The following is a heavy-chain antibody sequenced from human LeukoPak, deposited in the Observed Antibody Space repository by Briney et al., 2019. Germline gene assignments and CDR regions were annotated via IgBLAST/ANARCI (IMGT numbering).Heavy chain of an antibody. Sequence: GGSLRLSCAASGFTFSGSAMHWVRQASGKGLEWVGRIRSKANSYATAYAASVKGRFTISRDDSKNTAYLQMNSLKTDDTAVYYCSTDYWGITVVRGLSFDYWGQGTLVTVSS. V-gene: IGHV3-73*01. CDR1: GFTFSGSA. J-gene: IGHJ4*02. D-gene: IGHD6-19*01. CDR2: IRSKANSYAT. CDR3: STDYWGITVVRGLSFDY.